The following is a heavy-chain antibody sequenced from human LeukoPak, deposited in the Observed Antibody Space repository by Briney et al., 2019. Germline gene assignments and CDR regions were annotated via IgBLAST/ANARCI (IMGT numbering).Heavy chain of an antibody. CDR2: ISASGGST. V-gene: IGHV3-23*01. CDR3: ARDRLYYYYYMDI. CDR1: GFTFSSYG. Sequence: GGSLRLSCAASGFTFSSYGMSWVRQAPGKGLEWVSAISASGGSTYYADSVKGRFTISRDNSKNTLYLQMNSLRAEDTAVYYCARDRLYYYYYMDIWGKGTTVTVSS. J-gene: IGHJ6*03.